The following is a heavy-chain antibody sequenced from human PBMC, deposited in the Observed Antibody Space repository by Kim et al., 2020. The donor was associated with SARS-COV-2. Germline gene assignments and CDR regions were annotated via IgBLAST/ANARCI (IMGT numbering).Heavy chain of an antibody. Sequence: SETLSLTCTVSEGSISSSSYNWGWIRQSPGKGLEWIGNIYYSGNTYYNPSLKSRVTISVDTPKNQFSLKLSSVTAADTALYYCGRHPLSISRRYYGAFD. CDR2: IYYSGNT. J-gene: IGHJ3*02. CDR3: GRHPLSISRRYYGAFD. D-gene: IGHD1-26*01. V-gene: IGHV4-39*01. CDR1: EGSISSSSYN.